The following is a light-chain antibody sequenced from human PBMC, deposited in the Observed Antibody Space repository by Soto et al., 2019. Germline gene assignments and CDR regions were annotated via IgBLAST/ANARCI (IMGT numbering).Light chain of an antibody. CDR3: QPAKSCPRP. CDR2: DTS. J-gene: IGKJ1*01. Sequence: NQSPAAASGCAREWVTVACRASQGIGDTLAWYQHKPGQTPRLLIYDTSTRATGVPTRFSGSRSGADFTLTINGLQSEQFAAYYCQPAKSCPRPIGRGTKVDIK. CDR1: QGIGDT. V-gene: IGKV3-15*01.